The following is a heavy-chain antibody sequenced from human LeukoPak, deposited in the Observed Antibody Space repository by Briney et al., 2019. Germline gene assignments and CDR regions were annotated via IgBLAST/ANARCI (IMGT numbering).Heavy chain of an antibody. Sequence: KSSETLSLTCTVSGGSVSSNNDYWGWIRQPPGRGLEWIGGIYYSGSAWYNPSLKSRVTISVDTSRNQLSLRLDSVTAADTAVYYCAAHGAIQLERLHYWGQGTLVTVSS. CDR1: GGSVSSNNDY. V-gene: IGHV4-39*01. CDR2: IYYSGSA. D-gene: IGHD1-1*01. CDR3: AAHGAIQLERLHY. J-gene: IGHJ4*02.